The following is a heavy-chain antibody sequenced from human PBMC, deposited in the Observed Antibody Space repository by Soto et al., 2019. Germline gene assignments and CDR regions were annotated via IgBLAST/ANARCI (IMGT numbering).Heavy chain of an antibody. D-gene: IGHD3-16*01. Sequence: QDQLVQSGAEVKKPGASVKVSCKASVFTSSGISWVRQAPGQRLEWMGWISTHNGNTIYAQKLQGRVIMTMDTSTTTVYMELRSRRPNDTAVYLCARERMLGLFVAYDLWGQGTMVSVSS. CDR3: ARERMLGLFVAYDL. V-gene: IGHV1-18*04. CDR2: ISTHNGNT. CDR1: VFTSSG. J-gene: IGHJ3*01.